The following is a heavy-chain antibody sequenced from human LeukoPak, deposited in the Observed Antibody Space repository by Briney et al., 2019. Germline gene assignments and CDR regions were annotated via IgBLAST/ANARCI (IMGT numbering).Heavy chain of an antibody. D-gene: IGHD6-19*01. Sequence: GGSLALSCGASGVTFSTDAMSWVRQAPGKGLEWVSSISGSGGSTYYADSVKGRFTISRDNSKNTLFLQMNSLRAEDTAVYYCAKRAVPGNAFFDNWGQGTLVTVSS. CDR2: ISGSGGST. CDR1: GVTFSTDA. V-gene: IGHV3-23*01. CDR3: AKRAVPGNAFFDN. J-gene: IGHJ4*02.